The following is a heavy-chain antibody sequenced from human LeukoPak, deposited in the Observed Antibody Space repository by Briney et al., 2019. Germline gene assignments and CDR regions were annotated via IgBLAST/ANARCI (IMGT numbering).Heavy chain of an antibody. Sequence: ASVKVSCKASGYTFTSYDINWVRQATGQGLEWMGWMNPNSGNTGYAQKFQGRVTITRNTSISTAYMELSSLRSEDTAVYYCARVPTYYDFWSGYYREGAFDYWGQGTLVTVSS. CDR3: ARVPTYYDFWSGYYREGAFDY. D-gene: IGHD3-3*01. CDR1: GYTFTSYD. V-gene: IGHV1-8*03. CDR2: MNPNSGNT. J-gene: IGHJ4*02.